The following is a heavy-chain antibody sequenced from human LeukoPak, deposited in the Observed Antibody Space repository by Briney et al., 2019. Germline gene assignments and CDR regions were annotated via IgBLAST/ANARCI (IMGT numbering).Heavy chain of an antibody. CDR2: ISPGGNTI. V-gene: IGHV3-48*01. CDR1: GFIFRSHG. J-gene: IGHJ4*02. CDR3: ARVRGPTVTTMYFDY. D-gene: IGHD4-17*01. Sequence: GGSLRLSCAGSGFIFRSHGMIWVRQAPGRGLEWVSYISPGGNTIYYADSMKGRFTVSRDEAKNSLSLHMNSPRAEDTAVYYCARVRGPTVTTMYFDYWGQGTLVTVSS.